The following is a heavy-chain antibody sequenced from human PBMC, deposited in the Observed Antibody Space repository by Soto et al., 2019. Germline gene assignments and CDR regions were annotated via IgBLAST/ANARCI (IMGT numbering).Heavy chain of an antibody. J-gene: IGHJ4*02. Sequence: VQLVESGGGLVQPGESLRLSCAASGFTFTNAWMNWVHQAPGKGPEWVGRVKTKADGGTTDYAAPAKGRFTISRDDSINTVYLQMNSLKIEDTAVYYCTSRIKPTNDYWGQGTLVTVSS. D-gene: IGHD1-20*01. CDR1: GFTFTNAW. V-gene: IGHV3-15*07. CDR3: TSRIKPTNDY. CDR2: VKTKADGGTT.